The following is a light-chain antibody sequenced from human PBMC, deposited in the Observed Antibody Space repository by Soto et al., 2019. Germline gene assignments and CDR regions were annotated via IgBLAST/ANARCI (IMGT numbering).Light chain of an antibody. CDR2: ANT. J-gene: IGLJ1*01. CDR3: QSFDSTLSGYV. CDR1: RSNIGAGYD. V-gene: IGLV1-40*01. Sequence: QSVLTQPPSVSGAPRQRVTIPCTGSRSNIGAGYDVHWYQRLPGTAPKLLIYANTNRPSGVPDRFSASKSGTSASLAITGLQAEDEADYYCQSFDSTLSGYVFGTGTKVTV.